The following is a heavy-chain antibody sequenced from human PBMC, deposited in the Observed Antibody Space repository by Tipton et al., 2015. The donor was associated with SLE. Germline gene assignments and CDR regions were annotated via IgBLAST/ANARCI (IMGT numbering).Heavy chain of an antibody. V-gene: IGHV4-61*02. J-gene: IGHJ5*02. CDR3: AREVGSP. CDR2: IYTSGST. Sequence: TLSLTCTVSGGSISSGSYYWIWIRQPAGKGLEWIGRIYTSGSTNYNPSLKSRVTISVDTSKNQFSLKLSSVTAADTAVYYCAREVGSPWGQGTLVTVSS. CDR1: GGSISSGSYY.